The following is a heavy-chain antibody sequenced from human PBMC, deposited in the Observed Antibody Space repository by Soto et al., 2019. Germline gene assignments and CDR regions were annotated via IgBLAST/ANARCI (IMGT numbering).Heavy chain of an antibody. J-gene: IGHJ6*02. CDR1: GGSISSGGYS. CDR2: IYHSGST. Sequence: QLQLQESGSGLVKPSQTLSLTCAVSGGSISSGGYSWSWIRQPPGKGLEWIGYIYHSGSTYYNPSLTSRVTISVDRSKNQFSLKLSSVTAADTAVYYCARDGVPIAARPLGRGMDVWGQGTTVTVSS. D-gene: IGHD6-6*01. V-gene: IGHV4-30-2*01. CDR3: ARDGVPIAARPLGRGMDV.